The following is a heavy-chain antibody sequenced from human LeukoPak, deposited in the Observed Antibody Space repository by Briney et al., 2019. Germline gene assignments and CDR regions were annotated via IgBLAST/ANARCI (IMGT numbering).Heavy chain of an antibody. J-gene: IGHJ4*02. CDR3: ARDWASGWDY. V-gene: IGHV3-23*01. D-gene: IGHD6-19*01. CDR1: GFTFSSYA. Sequence: GGSLRLSCAASGFTFSSYAMSWVRQAPGKGLEWVSSMTGSGATTYYADSVKGRFTISKDNSKNTLYLQMNSLRVEDTAVYYCARDWASGWDYWGQGTLVTVSS. CDR2: MTGSGATT.